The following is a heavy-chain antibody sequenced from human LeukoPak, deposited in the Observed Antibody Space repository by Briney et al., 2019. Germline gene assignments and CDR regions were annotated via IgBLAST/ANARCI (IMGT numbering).Heavy chain of an antibody. D-gene: IGHD3-10*01. Sequence: GGSLRLSCAASGFTFSSYSMNWVRQAPGKGLEWVSSISSSSSYIYYADSVKGRFTISRDNAKNSLYLQMNSLRAEDTAVYYCARDRGFRWFGEAMGQHAFDIWGQGTMVTVSS. CDR2: ISSSSSYI. CDR1: GFTFSSYS. V-gene: IGHV3-21*01. J-gene: IGHJ3*02. CDR3: ARDRGFRWFGEAMGQHAFDI.